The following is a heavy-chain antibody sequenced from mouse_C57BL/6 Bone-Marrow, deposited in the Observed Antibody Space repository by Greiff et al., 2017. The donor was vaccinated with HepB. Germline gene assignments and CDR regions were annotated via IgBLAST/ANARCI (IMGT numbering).Heavy chain of an antibody. D-gene: IGHD1-1*01. V-gene: IGHV2-2*01. Sequence: VQLQESGPGLVQPSQSLSITCTVSGFSFTSYGVHWVRQSPGKGLEWLGVIWSGGSTDYNAAFISRLSISKDNSKSQVFFKMNSLQADDTAIYYCAILITTVVEGYFDVWGTGTTVTVSS. J-gene: IGHJ1*03. CDR2: IWSGGST. CDR3: AILITTVVEGYFDV. CDR1: GFSFTSYG.